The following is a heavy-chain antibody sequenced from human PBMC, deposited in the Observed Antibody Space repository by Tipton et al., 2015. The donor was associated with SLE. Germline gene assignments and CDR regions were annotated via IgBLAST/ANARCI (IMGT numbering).Heavy chain of an antibody. CDR2: ISSSSSYI. V-gene: IGHV3-21*01. CDR1: GFTFSSYS. CDR3: ARERGEAAAGFDY. D-gene: IGHD6-13*01. Sequence: SLRLSCAASGFTFSSYSMNWVRQAPGKGLEWVSSISSSSSYIYYADSVKGRFTISRDNAKNSLYLQMNSLRAEDTAVYYCARERGEAAAGFDYWGQGTLVTVSS. J-gene: IGHJ4*02.